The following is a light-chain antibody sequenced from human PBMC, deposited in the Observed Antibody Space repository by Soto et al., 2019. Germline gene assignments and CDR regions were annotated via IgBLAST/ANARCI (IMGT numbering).Light chain of an antibody. V-gene: IGLV2-8*01. CDR2: EVN. Sequence: QSVLTQPPSASGSLGQSVAISRTGTSSDVGATDYVSWYQHHSGKAPKLLLYEVNKRPSGVPDRFSGSKSGNTASLTVSVLQADDEADYYCISHPGTSNVLGTGTKLTVL. J-gene: IGLJ1*01. CDR1: SSDVGATDY. CDR3: ISHPGTSNV.